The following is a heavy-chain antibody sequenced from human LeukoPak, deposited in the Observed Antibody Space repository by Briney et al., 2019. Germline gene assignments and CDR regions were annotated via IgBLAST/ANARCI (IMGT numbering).Heavy chain of an antibody. V-gene: IGHV3-30-3*01. D-gene: IGHD2-21*02. CDR1: GFSIIRYS. CDR2: ISYAGDTK. CDR3: ARDYVGGDCCSSWFDP. J-gene: IGHJ5*02. Sequence: GGSLILSCAAAGFSIIRYSMHWVRQAPGKGLEWVAAISYAGDTKQYQDSVKGRFTISRANTKETLYLVMNSMRDDGTAVYYCARDYVGGDCCSSWFDPWGQGTLVTVSS.